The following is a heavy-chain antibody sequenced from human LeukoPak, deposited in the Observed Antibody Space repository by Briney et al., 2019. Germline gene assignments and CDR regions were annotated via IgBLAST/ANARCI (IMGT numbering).Heavy chain of an antibody. D-gene: IGHD1/OR15-1a*01. V-gene: IGHV4-61*01. CDR1: GGSVSSGISY. J-gene: IGHJ4*02. Sequence: SETLSLTCSVSGGSVSSGISYWSWIRQPPGEGLEWIAYISDSGGSDYNPSLRGRVTISLDTSKNQFSLRLTSVTAADTAVYYCAHHVGEQQDYWGQGTLVTVSS. CDR2: ISDSGGS. CDR3: AHHVGEQQDY.